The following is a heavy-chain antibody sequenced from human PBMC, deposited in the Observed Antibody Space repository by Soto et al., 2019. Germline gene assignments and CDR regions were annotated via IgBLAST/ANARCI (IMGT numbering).Heavy chain of an antibody. CDR2: IYHSGST. D-gene: IGHD2-8*01. Sequence: QVQLQESGTGLVKPSQTLSLSCTVSGDSISRGGYYWTWIRQHPRKGLEWIGYIYHSGSTNYNPSLKSRVTISVDTSKNQWSLELTNVTAADPAVYYCVREGAGAYGLGSFGPGGQGILVTVSS. V-gene: IGHV4-31*03. CDR1: GDSISRGGYY. CDR3: VREGAGAYGLGSFGP. J-gene: IGHJ5*02.